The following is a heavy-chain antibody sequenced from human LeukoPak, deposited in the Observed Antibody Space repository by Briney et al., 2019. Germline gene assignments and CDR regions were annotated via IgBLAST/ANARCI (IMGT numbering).Heavy chain of an antibody. V-gene: IGHV3-21*01. CDR3: ARGLKESWGIVVVPAAIGLSAFDI. D-gene: IGHD2-2*01. CDR1: GFTFSSYS. CDR2: ISSSSSYI. Sequence: GGSLRLSCAASGFTFSSYSMNWVRQAPGKGLEWVSSISSSSSYIYYADSVKGRFTISRDNAKNSLYLQMNSLRAEDTAVYYCARGLKESWGIVVVPAAIGLSAFDIWGQGTMVTVSS. J-gene: IGHJ3*02.